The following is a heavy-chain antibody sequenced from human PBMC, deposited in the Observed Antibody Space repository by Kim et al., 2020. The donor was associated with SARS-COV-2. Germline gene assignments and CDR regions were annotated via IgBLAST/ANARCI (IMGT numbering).Heavy chain of an antibody. Sequence: SVKVSCKASGYRFTNYGISWVRQAPGQGLEWMEWINAYTGNTNSAQKVQGRVTMTTDTSTSTAYMELRSLRSDDTAVYYCARHGGSSGTYGMDVWGQGTTVTVSS. CDR1: GYRFTNYG. D-gene: IGHD3-10*01. J-gene: IGHJ6*02. V-gene: IGHV1-18*01. CDR3: ARHGGSSGTYGMDV. CDR2: INAYTGNT.